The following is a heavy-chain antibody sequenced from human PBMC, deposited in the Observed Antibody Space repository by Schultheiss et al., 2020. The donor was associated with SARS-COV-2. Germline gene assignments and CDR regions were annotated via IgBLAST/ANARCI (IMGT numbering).Heavy chain of an antibody. D-gene: IGHD3-10*01. V-gene: IGHV4-59*08. CDR2: IYYSGST. CDR1: GGSISSYY. J-gene: IGHJ4*02. CDR3: ASAYGSERSPFAY. Sequence: SETLSLTCTVSGGSISSYYWSWIRQPPGKGLEWIGYIYYSGSTNYNPSLKSRVTISVDTSKNQFSLKLSSVTAADTAVYYCASAYGSERSPFAYWGQGTLVTVSS.